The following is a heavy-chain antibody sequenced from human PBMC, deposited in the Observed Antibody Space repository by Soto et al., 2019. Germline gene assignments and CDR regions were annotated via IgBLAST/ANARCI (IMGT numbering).Heavy chain of an antibody. CDR3: ARGFLSHSFDL. V-gene: IGHV3-48*02. J-gene: IGHJ3*01. D-gene: IGHD3-3*01. CDR1: GFSFTSYS. CDR2: ISPGGETV. Sequence: LVESGGGLVRPGGSLRLSCAASGFSFTSYSLDWVRQAPGRRPEWLAYISPGGETVHYADSVKGRFTISRDVSRNSLSLQMNGLTDEDTAMYYCARGFLSHSFDLWGPGTMVTVSS.